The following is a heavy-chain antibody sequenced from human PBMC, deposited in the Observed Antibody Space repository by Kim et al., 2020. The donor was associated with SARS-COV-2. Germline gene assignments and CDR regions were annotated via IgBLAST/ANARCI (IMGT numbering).Heavy chain of an antibody. CDR3: AKDHIPFIAVAGTFDP. CDR2: ISWNSGSI. CDR1: GFTFDDYT. J-gene: IGHJ5*02. D-gene: IGHD6-19*01. Sequence: GGSLRLSCAASGFTFDDYTMHWVRQAPGKGLEWVSGISWNSGSIGYADSVKGRFTISRDNAKNTLYLQMDSLRAEDTALYYCAKDHIPFIAVAGTFDPWGEGALVTVSS. V-gene: IGHV3-9*01.